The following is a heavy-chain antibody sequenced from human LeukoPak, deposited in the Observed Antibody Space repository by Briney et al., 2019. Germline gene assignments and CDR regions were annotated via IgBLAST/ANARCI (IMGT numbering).Heavy chain of an antibody. D-gene: IGHD5-18*01. V-gene: IGHV4-39*01. CDR2: IYYSGST. Sequence: SETLSLTCTVSGGSISSSSYYWGWIRQPPGKGLEWIGSIYYSGSTYYNPSLKSRVTISVDTSKNQFSLKLSSVTAADTAVYYCARRSRGYSYGYFLDGLDYWGQGTLVTVSS. CDR3: ARRSRGYSYGYFLDGLDY. J-gene: IGHJ4*02. CDR1: GGSISSSSYY.